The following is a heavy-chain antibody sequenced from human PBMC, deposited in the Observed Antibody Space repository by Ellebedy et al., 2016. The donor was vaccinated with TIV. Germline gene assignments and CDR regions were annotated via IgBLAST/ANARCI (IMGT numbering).Heavy chain of an antibody. CDR3: ATYGGLDV. CDR2: IYPRDSDT. V-gene: IGHV5-51*01. CDR1: GYSFSNYW. D-gene: IGHD2-21*01. Sequence: GESLKISXKASGYSFSNYWIGWVRQMPGKGLEWMGVIYPRDSDTRYSQSLKGHVTISADTSISTAYLQWASLKASDSAMYYCATYGGLDVWGKGTTVTVSS. J-gene: IGHJ6*04.